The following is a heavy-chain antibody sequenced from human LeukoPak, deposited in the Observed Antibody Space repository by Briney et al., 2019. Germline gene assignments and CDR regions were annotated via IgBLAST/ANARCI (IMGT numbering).Heavy chain of an antibody. CDR1: GGSISSGGYY. Sequence: SQTLSLTCTVSGGSISSGGYYWSWIRQHPGKGLEWIGYIYHSGSTYYNPSFKSRVTISVDTSKSQFSLKLSSVTAADTAVYYCARRRAEGGSNGHYNWFDPWGQGILVTVSS. J-gene: IGHJ5*02. D-gene: IGHD6-13*01. CDR2: IYHSGST. CDR3: ARRRAEGGSNGHYNWFDP. V-gene: IGHV4-31*03.